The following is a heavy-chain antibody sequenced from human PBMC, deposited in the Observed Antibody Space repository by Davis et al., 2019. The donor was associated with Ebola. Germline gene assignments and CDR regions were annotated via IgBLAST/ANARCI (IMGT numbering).Heavy chain of an antibody. J-gene: IGHJ6*02. CDR1: GYSFTSYW. CDR3: ARHGKTGTDYYYYGIDV. V-gene: IGHV5-10-1*01. Sequence: GESLKISCKGSGYSFTSYWISWVRQMPGKGLEWMGRIDPSDSYTNYSPSFQGHVTISADKSISTAYLQWSSLKTSDTAMYYCARHGKTGTDYYYYGIDVWGQGTTVTVSS. CDR2: IDPSDSYT. D-gene: IGHD1-1*01.